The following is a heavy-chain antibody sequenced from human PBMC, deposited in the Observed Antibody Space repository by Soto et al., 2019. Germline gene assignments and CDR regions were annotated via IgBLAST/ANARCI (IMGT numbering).Heavy chain of an antibody. D-gene: IGHD2-2*01. CDR1: GYTFSNYG. Sequence: QVQLVQSGGEVKRPGASVKVSCKTSGYTFSNYGITWVRQSPGQPLEWLGWISLYSDGTNYAQKFQGRVSMTTDTSKNTAYMELRRLRSDDTAVYYCASVVQGAEAWFGPWGQGTLVTVSS. CDR3: ASVVQGAEAWFGP. V-gene: IGHV1-18*01. CDR2: ISLYSDGT. J-gene: IGHJ5*02.